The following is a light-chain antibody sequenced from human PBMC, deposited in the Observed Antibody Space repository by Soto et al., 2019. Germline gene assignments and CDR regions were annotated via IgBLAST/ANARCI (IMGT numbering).Light chain of an antibody. CDR2: VNSDGSH. J-gene: IGLJ3*02. V-gene: IGLV4-69*01. CDR1: SGHSSYA. Sequence: QLVVTQSPSASASRGASVKLTCTLSSGHSSYAIAWHQQQPEKGPRYLMKVNSDGSHSKGDGIPDRFSGSSSGAERYLTISSLQSEDEADYYCQTWGAGIQVFGGGTKVTVI. CDR3: QTWGAGIQV.